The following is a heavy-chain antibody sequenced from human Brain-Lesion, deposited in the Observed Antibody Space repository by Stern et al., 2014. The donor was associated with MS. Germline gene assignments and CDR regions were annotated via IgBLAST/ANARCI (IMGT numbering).Heavy chain of an antibody. CDR1: GGSISSGGYY. CDR2: IFNSGST. Sequence: QVQLVQSGPGLVKPSQTLSLSCTVSGGSISSGGYYWSWIRQPAGKGLEWIGRIFNSGSTSYNPPLKSRDTLSIDTPKNQISLRLNSMTAADTAVYYCARGRVVPGFQYYATDVWGQGTTVIVSS. J-gene: IGHJ6*02. V-gene: IGHV4-61*02. D-gene: IGHD2-2*01. CDR3: ARGRVVPGFQYYATDV.